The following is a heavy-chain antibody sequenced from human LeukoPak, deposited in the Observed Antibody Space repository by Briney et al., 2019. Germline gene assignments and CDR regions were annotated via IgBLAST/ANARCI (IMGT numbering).Heavy chain of an antibody. J-gene: IGHJ4*02. CDR3: ARANWAGIEAPATDY. CDR1: GFTFSSYV. D-gene: IGHD2-15*01. V-gene: IGHV3-30-3*01. CDR2: ISYDGSNK. Sequence: GGSLRLSCEPSGFTFSSYVMHWVRQAPGKGLKWVAVISYDGSNKYYADSVKGRFTISRDNSKNTLYLQMNSLRGEDTAVYFCARANWAGIEAPATDYWGQGTLVTVSS.